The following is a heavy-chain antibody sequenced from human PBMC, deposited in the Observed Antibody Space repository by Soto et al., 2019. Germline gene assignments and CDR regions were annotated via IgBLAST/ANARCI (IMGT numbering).Heavy chain of an antibody. J-gene: IGHJ6*02. CDR1: GFSLSTSGEG. CDR2: IYLDDDK. CDR3: AHDEKGMDV. Sequence: SGPTLVNPTPTLTLTCTFSGFSLSTSGEGAGWIRQPPGKALEWLALIYLDDDKRFSRSLKSRLTITKDTSKTQVVLTMTNMDPVDTATYDCAHDEKGMDVWGQGTTVTVSS. V-gene: IGHV2-5*02.